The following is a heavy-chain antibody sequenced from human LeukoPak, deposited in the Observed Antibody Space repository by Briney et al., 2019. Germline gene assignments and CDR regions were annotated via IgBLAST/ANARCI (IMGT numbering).Heavy chain of an antibody. CDR1: GASITTYY. J-gene: IGHJ4*02. V-gene: IGHV4-4*07. Sequence: SETLSLTCTVSGASITTYYWSWVRQPAGEGLEWIGRIHISGSTNYNPSLESRVSISVDKSKNQFSLILKSVTAADTAVYYCAREVSYCSGARRYTGHFDYWGRGTLVIASS. D-gene: IGHD2-15*01. CDR2: IHISGST. CDR3: AREVSYCSGARRYTGHFDY.